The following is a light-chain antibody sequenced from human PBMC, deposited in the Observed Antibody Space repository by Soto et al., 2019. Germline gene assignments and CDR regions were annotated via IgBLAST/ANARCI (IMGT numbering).Light chain of an antibody. V-gene: IGKV3-11*01. CDR3: QRRSNWSTT. Sequence: EIVLTQSPGTLSLSPGERAPLSCRASQSVSSYLAWYQQKPGQPPRLLIYDASNRATGIPARFSGSGSGTDFTLTISSLEPEDFAVYYCQRRSNWSTTFGRGTKVDIK. J-gene: IGKJ1*01. CDR1: QSVSSY. CDR2: DAS.